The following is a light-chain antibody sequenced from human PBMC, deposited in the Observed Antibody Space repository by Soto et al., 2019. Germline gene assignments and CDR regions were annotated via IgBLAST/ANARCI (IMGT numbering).Light chain of an antibody. J-gene: IGLJ1*01. Sequence: QSVLTQPASVSGSPGQSITISCTGTSSDVGGYNYVSWYQHHPGKAPKLMIYDVRNRPSGVSNRFSGSKSGNTASLTISGLQAEDEADYYCSSYTSSSTFYVFGTGTKLTVL. CDR2: DVR. V-gene: IGLV2-14*03. CDR1: SSDVGGYNY. CDR3: SSYTSSSTFYV.